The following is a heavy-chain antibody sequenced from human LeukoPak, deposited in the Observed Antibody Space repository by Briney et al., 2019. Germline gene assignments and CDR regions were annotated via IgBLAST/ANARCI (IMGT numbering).Heavy chain of an antibody. CDR3: AKGPSGWYGDY. Sequence: QAGGSLRLSCAASGFTFSSYGMNWVRQAPGKGLEWVAFIRYDGDNKYYGHSVKGRFTISRDNSKNTLYLQMNSLRAEDTAVYYCAKGPSGWYGDYWGQGTLVTVSS. D-gene: IGHD6-19*01. V-gene: IGHV3-30*02. J-gene: IGHJ4*02. CDR1: GFTFSSYG. CDR2: IRYDGDNK.